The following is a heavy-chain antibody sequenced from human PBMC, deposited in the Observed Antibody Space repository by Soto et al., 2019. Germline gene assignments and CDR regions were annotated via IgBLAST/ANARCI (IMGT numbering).Heavy chain of an antibody. J-gene: IGHJ4*02. D-gene: IGHD3-3*01. V-gene: IGHV4-39*01. CDR2: IYYSGST. CDR1: GGSISTRSYS. Sequence: SETLSLTCTVSGGSISTRSYSWGWIRQSPGTGLEWIGSIYYSGSTYYNPSLKSRVTISVDTSKNQFSLKLSSVTAADTAVYYCARQSPHYDFWSRYYKGRYFDYWGQGTLVTVSS. CDR3: ARQSPHYDFWSRYYKGRYFDY.